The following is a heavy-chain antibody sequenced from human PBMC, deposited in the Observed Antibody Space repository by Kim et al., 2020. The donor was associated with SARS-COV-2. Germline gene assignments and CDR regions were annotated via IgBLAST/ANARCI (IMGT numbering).Heavy chain of an antibody. V-gene: IGHV4-39*01. CDR3: ATLQWELLGTTFDY. D-gene: IGHD1-26*01. J-gene: IGHJ4*02. Sequence: NPSLKSRVTISVETSKNQFSLKLSSVTTADTAVYYCATLQWELLGTTFDYWGQGTLVTVSS.